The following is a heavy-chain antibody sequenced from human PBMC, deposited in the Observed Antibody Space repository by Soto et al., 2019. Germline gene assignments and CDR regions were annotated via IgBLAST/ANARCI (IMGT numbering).Heavy chain of an antibody. J-gene: IGHJ4*02. V-gene: IGHV3-21*01. CDR3: AREVEYGSSSDY. CDR1: GFTFSSYS. Sequence: GGSLRLSCAASGFTFSSYSMNWVRQAPGKGLEWVSSISSSSSYIYYADSVKGRFTISRDNAKNSLYLQMNSLRAEDTAVYCCAREVEYGSSSDYWGQGTLVTVSS. CDR2: ISSSSSYI. D-gene: IGHD6-13*01.